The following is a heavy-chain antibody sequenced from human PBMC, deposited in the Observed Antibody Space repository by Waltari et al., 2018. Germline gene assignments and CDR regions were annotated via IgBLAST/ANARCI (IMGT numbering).Heavy chain of an antibody. CDR2: IFGGGNT. CDR1: GFPVSPTY. CDR3: TRHNYYGSGSYYFDY. Sequence: EVQLVESGGGLIQPGGSLRLSCAASGFPVSPTYMSWVRQAPGKGLEWVSVIFGGGNTYYADSVKGRFTISRDNSENTLSLQMNSLRADDTAVYYCTRHNYYGSGSYYFDYWGQGTLVTVSS. D-gene: IGHD3-10*01. V-gene: IGHV3-53*01. J-gene: IGHJ4*02.